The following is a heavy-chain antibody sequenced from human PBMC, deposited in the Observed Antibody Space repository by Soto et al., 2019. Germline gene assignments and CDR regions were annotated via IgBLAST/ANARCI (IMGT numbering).Heavy chain of an antibody. V-gene: IGHV1-69*13. CDR2: IIPIFGTA. D-gene: IGHD3-22*01. CDR1: GGTFSSYA. Sequence: AASVKVSCKASGGTFSSYAISWVRQAPGQGLEWMGGIIPIFGTANYAQKFQGRVTITADESTSTAYMELSSLRSEDTAVYYCARDAHYYDSSGSPSLLDYWGQGTVGTVSS. CDR3: ARDAHYYDSSGSPSLLDY. J-gene: IGHJ4*02.